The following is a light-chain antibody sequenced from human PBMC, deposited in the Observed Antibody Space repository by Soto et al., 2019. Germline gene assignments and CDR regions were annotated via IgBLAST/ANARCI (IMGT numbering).Light chain of an antibody. Sequence: EIVLTQSPGTLSLSPGERATLSCRASQSVSSSHLGWYQQKPGQAPRLLIYDTSSRATGIPERFSGSGSGTDFTLTICRLEPEDFAVYSCQQYETSSWTFGQGSKVEMK. CDR2: DTS. CDR3: QQYETSSWT. CDR1: QSVSSSH. J-gene: IGKJ1*01. V-gene: IGKV3-20*01.